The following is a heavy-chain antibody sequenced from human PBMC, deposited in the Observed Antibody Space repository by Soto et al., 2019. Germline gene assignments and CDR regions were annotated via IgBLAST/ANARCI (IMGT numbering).Heavy chain of an antibody. Sequence: GWSLRLSCAASGFTFSSYAMSWVRQAPGKGLEWVSAISGSGGSTYYADSVKGRFTISRDNSKNTLYLQMNSLRAEDTAVYYCAKNPHYYYDSSGYLDYWGQGTLVTVSS. CDR3: AKNPHYYYDSSGYLDY. J-gene: IGHJ4*02. CDR1: GFTFSSYA. V-gene: IGHV3-23*01. CDR2: ISGSGGST. D-gene: IGHD3-22*01.